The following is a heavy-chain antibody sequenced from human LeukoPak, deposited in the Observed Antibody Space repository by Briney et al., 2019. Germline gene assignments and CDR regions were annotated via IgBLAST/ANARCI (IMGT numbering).Heavy chain of an antibody. CDR2: VDGNGGDT. V-gene: IGHV3-64*01. D-gene: IGHD5-18*01. CDR3: AREFHGYSYGSFDY. J-gene: IGHJ4*02. CDR1: GFSFSSYT. Sequence: GVDLRLSCAASGFSFSSYTMHWVRPAPGKGLAYGSAVDGNGGDTYYANSVKGRFTVSRDNSKNTLYLQMASLRAEDMAVYYCAREFHGYSYGSFDYWGQGTLVPVSA.